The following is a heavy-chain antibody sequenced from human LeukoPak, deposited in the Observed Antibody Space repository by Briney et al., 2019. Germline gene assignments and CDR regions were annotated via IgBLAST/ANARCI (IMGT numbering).Heavy chain of an antibody. Sequence: GGSLRLSCAASGFTFSSYGMHWVRQAPGKGLEWVAVIWYDGSNKYYADSVKGRFTISRDNSKNTLYLQMNSLRAEDTAVYYCARRGSGSYYFDYWGQGTLVTVSS. CDR1: GFTFSSYG. D-gene: IGHD1-26*01. CDR2: IWYDGSNK. J-gene: IGHJ4*02. V-gene: IGHV3-33*01. CDR3: ARRGSGSYYFDY.